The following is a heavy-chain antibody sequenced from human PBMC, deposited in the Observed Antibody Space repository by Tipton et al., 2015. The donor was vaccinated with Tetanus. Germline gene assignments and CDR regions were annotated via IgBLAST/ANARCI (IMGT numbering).Heavy chain of an antibody. CDR1: GFSFSSYE. CDR2: ITIGGGT. Sequence: SLRLSCAASGFSFSSYEMHWVRQATGKGLEWVSRITIGGGTSYLGSVKGRFTISGENAKNSLYLQMNSLRAGDTAVYYCVRKSQLLYPGGMDEWGQGTTVTVSS. CDR3: VRKSQLLYPGGMDE. V-gene: IGHV3-13*01. J-gene: IGHJ6*02. D-gene: IGHD3-10*01.